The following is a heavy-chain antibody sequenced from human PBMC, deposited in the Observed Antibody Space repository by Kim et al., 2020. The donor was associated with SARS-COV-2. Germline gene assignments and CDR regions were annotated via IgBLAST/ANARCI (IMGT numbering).Heavy chain of an antibody. CDR1: GGSISSYY. V-gene: IGHV4-59*01. Sequence: SETLSLTCTVSGGSISSYYWSWIRQPPGKGLEWIGYIYYSGSTNYNPSLKSRVTISVDTSKNQFSLKLSSVTAADTAVYYCARDGNSGSIDYWGQGTLVTVSS. CDR3: ARDGNSGSIDY. D-gene: IGHD1-26*01. CDR2: IYYSGST. J-gene: IGHJ4*02.